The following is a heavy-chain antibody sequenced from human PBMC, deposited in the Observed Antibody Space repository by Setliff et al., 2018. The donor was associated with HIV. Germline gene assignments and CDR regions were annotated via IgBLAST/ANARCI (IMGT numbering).Heavy chain of an antibody. CDR2: IYYSGST. V-gene: IGHV4-59*08. Sequence: SETLSLTCTVSGVSISGYYWSWIRQPPGKGLEWIGYIYYSGSTNYNPSLKSRVTISVDTSKNQFSLKLSSVTAADTAVYYCARHKSQPYYFDYWGQGTLVTVSS. CDR3: ARHKSQPYYFDY. J-gene: IGHJ4*02. CDR1: GVSISGYY.